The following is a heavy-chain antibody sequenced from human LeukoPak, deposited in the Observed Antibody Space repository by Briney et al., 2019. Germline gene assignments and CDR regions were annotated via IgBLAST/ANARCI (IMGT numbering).Heavy chain of an antibody. J-gene: IGHJ3*02. V-gene: IGHV1-69*13. Sequence: GASVKVSCKASGGTFSSYAISWVRQAPGQGLEWMGGIIPIFGTANYAQKFQGRVTITADESTSTAYMELSSLRPEDTAVYYCARDPGITGTQGAFDIWGQGTMVTVSS. CDR3: ARDPGITGTQGAFDI. CDR1: GGTFSSYA. CDR2: IIPIFGTA. D-gene: IGHD1-20*01.